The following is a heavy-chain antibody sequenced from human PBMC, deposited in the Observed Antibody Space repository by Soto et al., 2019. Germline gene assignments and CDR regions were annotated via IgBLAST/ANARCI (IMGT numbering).Heavy chain of an antibody. CDR1: GFTFGDSY. V-gene: IGHV3-11*06. CDR2: ISPGSRYP. Sequence: PGGSLRLSCAGSGFTFGDSYMSWIRQAPGKGLEWLSYISPGSRYPAYADSVKGRFTISRDNAKRSLYLQMMSLTAEDTAINYCVRGGVGGLSGPWGQGTMVTVSS. J-gene: IGHJ5*02. D-gene: IGHD3-3*01. CDR3: VRGGVGGLSGP.